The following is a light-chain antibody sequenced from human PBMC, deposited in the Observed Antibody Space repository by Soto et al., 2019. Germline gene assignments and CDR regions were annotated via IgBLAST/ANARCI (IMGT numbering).Light chain of an antibody. V-gene: IGKV3-20*01. Sequence: EIVLTQSPGTLSLSPGERATLSCRASQSVSSSYLAWYQQKPGHAPRLLIYAASSRATGIPDRFSGSGSGTDFTLTISRLEPEDFAVYYCQQYGSSLFTFGHGTKVDIK. J-gene: IGKJ3*01. CDR2: AAS. CDR1: QSVSSSY. CDR3: QQYGSSLFT.